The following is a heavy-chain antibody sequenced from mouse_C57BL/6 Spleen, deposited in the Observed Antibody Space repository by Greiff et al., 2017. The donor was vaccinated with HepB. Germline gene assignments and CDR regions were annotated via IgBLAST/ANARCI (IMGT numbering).Heavy chain of an antibody. CDR1: GFNIKDYY. V-gene: IGHV14-2*01. D-gene: IGHD2-3*01. CDR2: IDPEDGET. CDR3: ARDYDGYYLFDY. J-gene: IGHJ2*01. Sequence: EVKLMESGAELVKPGASVKLSCTASGFNIKDYYMHWVKQRTEQGLEWIGRIDPEDGETKYAPRFQGKATITADTSSNPAYLQLSSLTSEDTAVYYGARDYDGYYLFDYWGQGTTLTVSS.